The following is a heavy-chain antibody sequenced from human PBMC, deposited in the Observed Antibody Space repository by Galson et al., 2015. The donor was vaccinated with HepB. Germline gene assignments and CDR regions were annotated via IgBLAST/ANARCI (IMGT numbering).Heavy chain of an antibody. CDR3: ARPRQQLVLDRAFDI. V-gene: IGHV4-39*01. Sequence: ETLSLTCTVSGGSISSSSYYWGWIRQPPGEGLEWIGSIYYSGSTYYNPSLKSRITISVDTSKNQFSLKLSSVTAADTAVYYCARPRQQLVLDRAFDIWGQGTMVTVSS. CDR2: IYYSGST. CDR1: GGSISSSSYY. D-gene: IGHD6-13*01. J-gene: IGHJ3*02.